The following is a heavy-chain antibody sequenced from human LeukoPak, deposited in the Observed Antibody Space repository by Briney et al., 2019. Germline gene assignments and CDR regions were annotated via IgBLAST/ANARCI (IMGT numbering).Heavy chain of an antibody. J-gene: IGHJ6*02. CDR1: GFKFSDYG. CDR3: ARAILSDPKYYGMDV. V-gene: IGHV3-20*04. CDR2: INWNADST. D-gene: IGHD3-9*01. Sequence: GGSLRLSCAASGFKFSDYGMSWVRQAPGKGLEWVSGINWNADSTGYADSVKGRFTISKDNAKNSLFLQMNSLRAEDTAMYYCARAILSDPKYYGMDVWGQGTTVTVSS.